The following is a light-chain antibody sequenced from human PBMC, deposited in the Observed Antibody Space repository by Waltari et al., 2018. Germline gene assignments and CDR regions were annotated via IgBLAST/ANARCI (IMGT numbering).Light chain of an antibody. J-gene: IGKJ1*01. CDR2: LGS. Sequence: DIVMTQSPLSLSVTPGEPASISCRSSQSLLHNNGYTYLEWYLQKPGQSPQLLLYLGSTRDAEVPDRFSGSGSGSDFTLRISRVEAEDVGVYYCLQSLQTPWTFGQGTRVEIK. CDR3: LQSLQTPWT. V-gene: IGKV2-28*01. CDR1: QSLLHNNGYTY.